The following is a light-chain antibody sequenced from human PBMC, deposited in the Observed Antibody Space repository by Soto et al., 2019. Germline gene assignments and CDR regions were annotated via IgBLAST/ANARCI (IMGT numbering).Light chain of an antibody. CDR2: LNSDGSH. V-gene: IGLV4-69*01. J-gene: IGLJ2*01. Sequence: QLVLTQSPSASASLGASVKLTCTLSSGHSSYAIAWHQQQPEKGPRYLMKLNSDGSHSKGDGIPDRFSGSSSGAERYLTISSLQSEDEADYYCQTWDTGILVVFGGGTKLTVL. CDR3: QTWDTGILVV. CDR1: SGHSSYA.